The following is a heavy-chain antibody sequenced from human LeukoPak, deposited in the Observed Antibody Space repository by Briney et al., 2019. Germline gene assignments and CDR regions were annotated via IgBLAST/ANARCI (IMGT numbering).Heavy chain of an antibody. Sequence: PGGSLRLSCAASGFTFSIYWMSWVRQAPGKGLEWVANIKQDGSEKYYVDSVKGRFTISRDNAKNSLYLQMNSLRAEDTAVYYCARVSGAFDIWGQGTMVTVSS. CDR1: GFTFSIYW. CDR3: ARVSGAFDI. J-gene: IGHJ3*02. CDR2: IKQDGSEK. V-gene: IGHV3-7*01.